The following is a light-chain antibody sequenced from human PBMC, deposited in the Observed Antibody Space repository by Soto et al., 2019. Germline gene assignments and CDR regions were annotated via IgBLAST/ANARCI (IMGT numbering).Light chain of an antibody. CDR2: EVS. CDR1: RSDVGAYNY. CDR3: SSYTNSNTYV. V-gene: IGLV2-14*01. Sequence: QSALTQPASVSGSPGQSITISCTGTRSDVGAYNYDSWYQQHPGKAPKLMIYEVSTRPSGVSNRFSGSKSGNTASLTISGLQAEDEADYYCSSYTNSNTYVFGTGTKVTVL. J-gene: IGLJ1*01.